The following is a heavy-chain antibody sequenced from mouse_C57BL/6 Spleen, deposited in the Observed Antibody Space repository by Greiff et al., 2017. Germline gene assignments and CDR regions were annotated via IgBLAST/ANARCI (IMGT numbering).Heavy chain of an antibody. CDR3: ARDREDYFDY. CDR2: LSDGGSYT. J-gene: IGHJ2*01. Sequence: EVKLMESGGGLVKPGGSLKLSCAASGFTFSSYAMSWVRQTPEKRLEWVATLSDGGSYTYYPDNVKGRFTISRDNAKNNLYLQMSHLKSEDTAMYYCARDREDYFDYWGQGTTLTVSS. CDR1: GFTFSSYA. V-gene: IGHV5-4*01.